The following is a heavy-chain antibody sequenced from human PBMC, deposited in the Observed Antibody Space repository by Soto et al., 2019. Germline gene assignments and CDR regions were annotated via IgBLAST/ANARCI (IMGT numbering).Heavy chain of an antibody. CDR3: AKSDCSSTSCFTYFDY. J-gene: IGHJ4*02. CDR2: ISWNSGSI. CDR1: GFTFDDYA. D-gene: IGHD2-2*01. V-gene: IGHV3-9*01. Sequence: EVQLVESGGGLVQPGRSLRLSCAASGFTFDDYAMHWVRQAPGKGPEWVSGISWNSGSIGYADSVKGRFTISRDNAKNSLYLQMNSLRAEDTALYYCAKSDCSSTSCFTYFDYWGQGTLVTVSS.